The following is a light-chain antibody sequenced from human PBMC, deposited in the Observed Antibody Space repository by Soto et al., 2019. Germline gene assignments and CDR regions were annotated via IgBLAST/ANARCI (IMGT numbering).Light chain of an antibody. J-gene: IGLJ1*01. CDR3: SSYTSSSTYV. CDR2: EVS. Sequence: QSALTQPASVSGSRGQSITIYCTGTSSDVRGYNYVSWYQQHPGKAPKLMIYEVSNRPSGVSNRFSGSKSGNTASLTISGLQAEDEGDYYCSSYTSSSTYVFGTGTKLTVL. CDR1: SSDVRGYNY. V-gene: IGLV2-14*01.